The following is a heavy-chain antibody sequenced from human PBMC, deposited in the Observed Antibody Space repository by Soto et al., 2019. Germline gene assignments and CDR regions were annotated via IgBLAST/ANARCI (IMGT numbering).Heavy chain of an antibody. CDR3: ARDPQAAAGLNWFDP. Sequence: GGSLRLSCAASGFTFSNCAMNWVRQAPGKGLEWVSAISGSGGSTYYADTVKGRFTISRDNSKNTLYLQMNSLSAEDTAVFYCARDPQAAAGLNWFDPWGQGTLITVS. V-gene: IGHV3-23*01. J-gene: IGHJ5*02. CDR1: GFTFSNCA. D-gene: IGHD6-13*01. CDR2: ISGSGGST.